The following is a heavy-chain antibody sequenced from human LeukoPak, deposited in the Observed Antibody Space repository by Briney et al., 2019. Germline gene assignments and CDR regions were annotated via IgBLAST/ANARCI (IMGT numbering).Heavy chain of an antibody. Sequence: PGGSLRLSCTASGFTFSSYAMSWVRQAPGKGLEWVSAISGSGGSTYYADSVKGRFTISRDNSKNTLYLQMNSLRAEDTAVYYCARDSSSYYYYYYMDVWGKGTTVTVSS. J-gene: IGHJ6*03. CDR3: ARDSSSYYYYYYMDV. V-gene: IGHV3-23*01. CDR2: ISGSGGST. CDR1: GFTFSSYA. D-gene: IGHD6-6*01.